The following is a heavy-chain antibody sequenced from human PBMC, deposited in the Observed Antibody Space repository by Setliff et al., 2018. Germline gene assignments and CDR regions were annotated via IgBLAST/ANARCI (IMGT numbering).Heavy chain of an antibody. CDR2: INHSGST. V-gene: IGHV4-34*01. Sequence: SETLSLTCAVYGGSFSGYYWSWIRQPPGKGLEWIGEINHSGSTNCNPSLKSRVTISVDTSKNQFSLKLSSVTAADTAVYYCARPYYYDSSGYYYDYWGQGTLVTVSS. J-gene: IGHJ4*02. CDR1: GGSFSGYY. CDR3: ARPYYYDSSGYYYDY. D-gene: IGHD3-22*01.